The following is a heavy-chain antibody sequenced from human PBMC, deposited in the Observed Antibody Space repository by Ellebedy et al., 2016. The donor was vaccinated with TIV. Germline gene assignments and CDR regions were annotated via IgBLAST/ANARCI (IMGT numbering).Heavy chain of an antibody. D-gene: IGHD3-22*01. J-gene: IGHJ5*02. CDR3: ARVVVVVMEGWFDP. Sequence: AASVKVSCKASGYTFTGYYMHWVRQAPGQGLEWMGWINPNSGGTNYAQKFQGRVTMTRDTSISTAYMELSRLRSDDTAVYYCARVVVVVMEGWFDPWGQGTLVTVSS. CDR2: INPNSGGT. CDR1: GYTFTGYY. V-gene: IGHV1-2*02.